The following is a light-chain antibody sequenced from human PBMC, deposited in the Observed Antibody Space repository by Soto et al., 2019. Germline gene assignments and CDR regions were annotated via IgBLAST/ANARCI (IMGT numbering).Light chain of an antibody. J-gene: IGKJ1*01. CDR1: QSVSSN. CDR3: HQYYDWPPWT. V-gene: IGKV3D-15*01. CDR2: DAS. Sequence: EIVMTQSPATLSVSPGERATLSCGASQSVSSNLAWYQQKPGQGPRLLIYDASNRATGIPARFSGSGSGTDFTLTISSLQSEDFAVXXCHQYYDWPPWTFGQGTKVDIK.